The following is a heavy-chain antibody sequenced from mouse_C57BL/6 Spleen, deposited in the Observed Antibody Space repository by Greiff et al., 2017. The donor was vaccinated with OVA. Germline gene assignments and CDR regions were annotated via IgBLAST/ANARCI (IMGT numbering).Heavy chain of an antibody. Sequence: VMLVESGPGLVAPSQSLSITCTVSGFSLTSYGVSWVRQPPGKGLEWLGVIWGDGSTNYHSALISRLSISKENTKSQVCLKLNSLQTDDTTTYYCAKHDSSGYGMDYWGQGTSVTVSS. CDR3: AKHDSSGYGMDY. CDR2: IWGDGST. CDR1: GFSLTSYG. J-gene: IGHJ4*01. D-gene: IGHD3-2*02. V-gene: IGHV2-3*01.